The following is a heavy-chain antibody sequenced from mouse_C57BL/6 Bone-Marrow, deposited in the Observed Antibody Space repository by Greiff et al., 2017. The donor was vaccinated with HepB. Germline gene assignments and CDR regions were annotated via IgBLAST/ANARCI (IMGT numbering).Heavy chain of an antibody. D-gene: IGHD1-1*01. CDR3: AREARPSYDGSSYGRYFDV. V-gene: IGHV1-72*01. CDR1: GYTFTSYW. Sequence: VQLQQPGAELVKPGASVKLSCKASGYTFTSYWMHWVKQRPGRGLEWIGRIDPNSGGTKYNEKFKSKATLTVDKPSSTAYMQLSSLTSEDSAVYYCAREARPSYDGSSYGRYFDVWGTGTTVTVSS. CDR2: IDPNSGGT. J-gene: IGHJ1*03.